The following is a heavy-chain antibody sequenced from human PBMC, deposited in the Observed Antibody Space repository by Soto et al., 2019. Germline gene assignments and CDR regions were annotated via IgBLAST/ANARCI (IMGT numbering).Heavy chain of an antibody. CDR3: ARDKITGLFDY. Sequence: QVQLQQWGAGLLKPSETLSLTCAVYGGSFSAYYWTWIRQPPGTGLEWIGEINHSGSTNYNPSLKIRVTISVDTSKNQFSLKLTSVTAADTAVYCCARDKITGLFDYWGQGTLVTVSS. V-gene: IGHV4-34*01. D-gene: IGHD2-8*02. J-gene: IGHJ4*02. CDR1: GGSFSAYY. CDR2: INHSGST.